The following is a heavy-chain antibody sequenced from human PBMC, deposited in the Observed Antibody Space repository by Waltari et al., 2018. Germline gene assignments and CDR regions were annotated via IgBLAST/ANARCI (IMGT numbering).Heavy chain of an antibody. D-gene: IGHD2-21*01. J-gene: IGHJ4*02. V-gene: IGHV3-23*01. CDR3: AKPESYPMTLVINAYFDY. CDR2: ISTGGGIT. CDR1: GFTFRNYD. Sequence: EVQLLESGGALVQPGESLRLSCAASGFTFRNYDMTWVRQAPGKGLGWVSNISTGGGITYYADSVKGRFTISRDNSKNTLYLQMNGLRAEDTAVYYCAKPESYPMTLVINAYFDYWGQGTLVTVSS.